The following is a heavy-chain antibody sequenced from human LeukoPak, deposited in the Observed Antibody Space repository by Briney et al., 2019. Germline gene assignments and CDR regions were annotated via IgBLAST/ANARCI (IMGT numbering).Heavy chain of an antibody. CDR2: IYYSGST. D-gene: IGHD5-24*01. Sequence: PSETLSLTCTVSGGSISSYYWSWIRQPPGQGREWIGYIYYSGSTNYNPSLKSRVTISVDTTKSQFSLKLSSVTAADTAVYYCARGGGRDGSVDWGQGTLVTVSS. CDR1: GGSISSYY. J-gene: IGHJ4*02. V-gene: IGHV4-59*08. CDR3: ARGGGRDGSVD.